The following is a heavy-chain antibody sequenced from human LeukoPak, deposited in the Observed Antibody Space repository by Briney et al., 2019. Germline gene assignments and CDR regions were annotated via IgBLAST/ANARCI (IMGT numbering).Heavy chain of an antibody. V-gene: IGHV5-51*01. J-gene: IGHJ4*02. CDR2: IYPGDSDT. CDR3: ARLGAYSGSYFVDY. CDR1: GYNFNNFW. D-gene: IGHD1-26*01. Sequence: GEPLMISCQISGYNFNNFWIGWVRQMPGRGLEWMGLIYPGDSDTKYSPPFQGQVNITVETSIRTAYLQWRSLKAADSAVYYCARLGAYSGSYFVDYWGQGTLVTVSS.